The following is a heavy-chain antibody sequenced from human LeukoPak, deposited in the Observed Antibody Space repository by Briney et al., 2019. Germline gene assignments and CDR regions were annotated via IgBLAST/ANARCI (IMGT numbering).Heavy chain of an antibody. D-gene: IGHD1-14*01. CDR1: GFTFSSYW. CDR2: IWYDGSNQ. CDR3: AREAGMDAPFDP. J-gene: IGHJ5*02. V-gene: IGHV3-33*08. Sequence: GGSLRLSCAASGFTFSSYWMNWVRQAPGKGLEWVAVIWYDGSNQYYADSVKGRFTISRDNSKNTLYLQMNSLRAEDTAVYYCAREAGMDAPFDPWGQGTLVTVSS.